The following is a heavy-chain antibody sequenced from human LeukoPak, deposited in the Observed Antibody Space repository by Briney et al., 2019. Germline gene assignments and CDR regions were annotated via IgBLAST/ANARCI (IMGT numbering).Heavy chain of an antibody. J-gene: IGHJ3*02. D-gene: IGHD1-26*01. CDR2: ISGSGGST. CDR3: AKEVGANWGSPDAFDI. Sequence: GGSLRLSCAASGFTFSSCAMSWVRQAPGKGLEWVSAISGSGGSTYYTDSVKGRFTISRDNSKNTPYLQMNSLRAEDTAVYYCAKEVGANWGSPDAFDIWGLGILVTVSS. CDR1: GFTFSSCA. V-gene: IGHV3-23*01.